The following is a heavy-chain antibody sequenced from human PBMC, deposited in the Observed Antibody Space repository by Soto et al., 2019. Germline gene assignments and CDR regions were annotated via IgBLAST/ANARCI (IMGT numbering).Heavy chain of an antibody. CDR2: IYTSGST. D-gene: IGHD6-6*01. J-gene: IGHJ6*02. Sequence: LSLTCTVSGGSISSYYWSWIRQPAGKGLEWIGRIYTSGSTNYNPSLKSRVTMSVDTSKNQFSLKLSSVTAADTAVYYCARGGSSSGYYYYCGMDVWGQGTTVTVSS. V-gene: IGHV4-4*07. CDR3: ARGGSSSGYYYYCGMDV. CDR1: GGSISSYY.